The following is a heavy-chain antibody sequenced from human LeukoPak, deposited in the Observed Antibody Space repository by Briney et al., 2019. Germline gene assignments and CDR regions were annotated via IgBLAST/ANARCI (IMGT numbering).Heavy chain of an antibody. CDR2: ISAYNGNT. CDR1: GYTFTSYG. CDR3: ARDHEWELLSDPGMDV. V-gene: IGHV1-18*01. Sequence: GASVKVSCKASGYTFTSYGISWVRQAPGQGLEWMGWISAYNGNTNYAQKLQGRVTMTTDTSTSTAYMELRSLRSDDTAVYYCARDHEWELLSDPGMDVWGKGTTVTVSS. D-gene: IGHD1-26*01. J-gene: IGHJ6*04.